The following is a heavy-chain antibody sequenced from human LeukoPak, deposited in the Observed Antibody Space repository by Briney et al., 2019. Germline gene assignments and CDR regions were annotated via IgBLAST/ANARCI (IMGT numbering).Heavy chain of an antibody. CDR1: GGSISSYY. V-gene: IGHV4-59*01. J-gene: IGHJ6*03. Sequence: PSETLSLTCTVSGGSISSYYWSWIRQPPGKGLEWIGYIYYSGSTNYNPSLKSRVTISVDTSKNQFSLKLSSVTAADTAVYYCARAGTTGTVYYYYMDVWGKGTTVTVSS. CDR2: IYYSGST. D-gene: IGHD1-1*01. CDR3: ARAGTTGTVYYYYMDV.